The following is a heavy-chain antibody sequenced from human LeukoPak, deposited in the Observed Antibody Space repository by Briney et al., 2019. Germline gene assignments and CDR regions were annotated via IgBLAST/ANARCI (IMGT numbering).Heavy chain of an antibody. Sequence: ASVNVSCKASGGTFSSYAISWVRQAPGQGLEWMGRIIPILGIANYAQKFQGRVTITADKSTSTAYMELSSLRSEDTAVYYCARSGSYYYDSSGYYYPDYWGQGTLVTVSS. V-gene: IGHV1-69*04. CDR3: ARSGSYYYDSSGYYYPDY. J-gene: IGHJ4*02. D-gene: IGHD3-22*01. CDR1: GGTFSSYA. CDR2: IIPILGIA.